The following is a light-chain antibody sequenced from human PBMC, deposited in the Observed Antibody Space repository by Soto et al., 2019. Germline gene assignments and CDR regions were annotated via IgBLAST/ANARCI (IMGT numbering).Light chain of an antibody. V-gene: IGLV1-40*01. CDR2: NNN. CDR3: AAWDDSLNGRV. CDR1: SSNFGAGYD. J-gene: IGLJ3*02. Sequence: QSVLTQPPSVSGAPGQRVTISCTGSSSNFGAGYDVHWYQQFPGTAPKLLIYNNNNRPSGVPDRFSGSKSGTSASLAITGLQAEDEADYYCAAWDDSLNGRVFGGGTKLTVL.